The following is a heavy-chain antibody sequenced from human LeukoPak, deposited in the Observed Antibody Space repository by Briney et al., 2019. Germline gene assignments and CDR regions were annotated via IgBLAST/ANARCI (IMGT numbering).Heavy chain of an antibody. CDR2: ISGSGGST. V-gene: IGHV3-23*01. CDR1: GFTFSSYA. CDR3: AKDQGYPEQLVPLVY. D-gene: IGHD6-13*01. J-gene: IGHJ4*02. Sequence: GGSLRLSCAASGFTFSSYAMSWVRQAPGKGLEWASAISGSGGSTYYADSVKGRFTISRDNSKNTLYLQMNSLRAEDTAVYYCAKDQGYPEQLVPLVYWGQGTLVTVSS.